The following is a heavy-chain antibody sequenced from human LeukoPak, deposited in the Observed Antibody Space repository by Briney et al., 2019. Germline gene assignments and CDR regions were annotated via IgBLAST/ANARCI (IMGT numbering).Heavy chain of an antibody. J-gene: IGHJ6*02. CDR1: GFTFSSYA. CDR2: ISGSGGST. Sequence: GGSLRLSCAASGFTFSSYAMSWVRQAPGKGLEWVSAISGSGGSTYYADSVKGRFTISRHNSKNTLYLQMNSLRAEDTAVYYCARGYNWNVDYYYYGMDVWGQGTTVTVSS. V-gene: IGHV3-23*01. CDR3: ARGYNWNVDYYYYGMDV. D-gene: IGHD1-1*01.